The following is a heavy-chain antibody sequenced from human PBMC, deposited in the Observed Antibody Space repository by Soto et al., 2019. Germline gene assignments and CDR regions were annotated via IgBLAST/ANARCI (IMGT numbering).Heavy chain of an antibody. CDR2: INPSGGST. D-gene: IGHD3-22*01. V-gene: IGHV1-46*01. CDR3: ARDRDYPDGSGYWFFDY. CDR1: GYTFTSFY. Sequence: ASVKVSCKASGYTFTSFYIQWVRQAPGQGLEWVGTINPSGGSTSYARKFQGRLTMTRDTSRSTVYMELSSLRSEDTAVYFCARDRDYPDGSGYWFFDYWGQGTLVTVSS. J-gene: IGHJ4*02.